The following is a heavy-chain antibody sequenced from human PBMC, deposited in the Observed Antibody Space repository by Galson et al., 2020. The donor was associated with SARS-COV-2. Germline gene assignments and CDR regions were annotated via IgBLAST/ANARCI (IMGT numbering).Heavy chain of an antibody. V-gene: IGHV4-34*01. CDR1: GGSFSGYY. D-gene: IGHD3-16*02. CDR2: INHSGST. J-gene: IGHJ4*02. CDR3: ARGQRRITFGGVIAN. Sequence: SETLSLTCAVYGGSFSGYYWSWIRQPPGKGLEWIGEINHSGSTNYNPSLKSRVTISVDTSKNQFSLKLSSVTAADTAVYYCARGQRRITFGGVIANWGQGTLVTVSS.